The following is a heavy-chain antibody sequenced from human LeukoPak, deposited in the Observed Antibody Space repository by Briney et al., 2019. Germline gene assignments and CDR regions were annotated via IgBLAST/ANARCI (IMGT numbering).Heavy chain of an antibody. J-gene: IGHJ3*02. CDR2: ISYDGSNK. Sequence: GGSLRLSRAASGFTFSSYGMHWVRQAPGKGLEWVAVISYDGSNKYYADSVKGRFTISRDNSKNTLYLQMNSLRAEDTAVYYCARGPGGAPRHAFDIWGQGTMVTVSS. CDR1: GFTFSSYG. D-gene: IGHD3-10*01. CDR3: ARGPGGAPRHAFDI. V-gene: IGHV3-30*03.